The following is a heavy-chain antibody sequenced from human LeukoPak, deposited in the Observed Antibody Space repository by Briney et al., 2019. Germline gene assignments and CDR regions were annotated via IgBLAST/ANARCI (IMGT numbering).Heavy chain of an antibody. D-gene: IGHD4-17*01. J-gene: IGHJ4*02. Sequence: GESLKISCKGSGYSFTSYWIGWGRPMPGKGLGWMWIIYPGDSDTRYSPSFQGQVTISADKSISTAYLQWSSLKASDTAMYYCARFNAYGDYSIGAFDYWGQGTLVTVSS. CDR2: IYPGDSDT. CDR3: ARFNAYGDYSIGAFDY. CDR1: GYSFTSYW. V-gene: IGHV5-51*01.